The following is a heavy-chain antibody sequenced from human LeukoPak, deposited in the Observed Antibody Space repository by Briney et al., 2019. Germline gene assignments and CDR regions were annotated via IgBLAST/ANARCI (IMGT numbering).Heavy chain of an antibody. D-gene: IGHD3-3*01. CDR1: GFTFSDYY. CDR3: ARPPNTIFGFYYYMDV. Sequence: KPGGSLRLSCAASGFTFSDYYMSWIRQAPGKGLEWVSYISSSGSTIYYADSVKGRFTISRDNAKNSLYLQMNSLRAEDTAVYYCARPPNTIFGFYYYMDVWGKGTTVTVSS. J-gene: IGHJ6*03. CDR2: ISSSGSTI. V-gene: IGHV3-11*04.